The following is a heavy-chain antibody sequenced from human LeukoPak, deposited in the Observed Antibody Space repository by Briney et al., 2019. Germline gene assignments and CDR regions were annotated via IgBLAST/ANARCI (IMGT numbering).Heavy chain of an antibody. CDR3: ARTLDIAAAGTDYFDY. J-gene: IGHJ4*02. CDR1: GFTFSSYR. CDR2: ISSSSSYI. Sequence: GGSLRLSCAASGFTFSSYRMNWVRQAPGKGLEWVSSISSSSSYIYYADSVKGRFTISRDNAKNSLYLQMNSLRAEDTAVYYCARTLDIAAAGTDYFDYWGQGTLVTVSS. V-gene: IGHV3-21*01. D-gene: IGHD6-13*01.